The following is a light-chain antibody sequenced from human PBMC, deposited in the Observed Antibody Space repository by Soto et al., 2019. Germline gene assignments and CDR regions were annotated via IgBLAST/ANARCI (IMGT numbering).Light chain of an antibody. CDR1: QDIKNY. CDR3: QQYYSFPFT. J-gene: IGKJ3*01. Sequence: VISMTQSPSLLSASTGDRVTISRRMSQDIKNYLAWYQQRPGKAPALLIYSASTLQNGVPSRFSGSWSGTDFTLTISRLQSEDFATYYCQQYYSFPFTFGPGTKVDV. V-gene: IGKV1D-8*01. CDR2: SAS.